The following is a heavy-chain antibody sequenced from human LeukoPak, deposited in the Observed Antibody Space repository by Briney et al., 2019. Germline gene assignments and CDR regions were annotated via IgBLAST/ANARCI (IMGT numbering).Heavy chain of an antibody. CDR2: IYYSGST. J-gene: IGHJ4*02. CDR3: AREPIPSVTGTTGYYFDY. V-gene: IGHV4-59*12. CDR1: GGSISSYY. D-gene: IGHD1-7*01. Sequence: SETLSLTCTVSGGSISSYYWSWIRQPPGKGLEWIGYIYYSGSTNYNPSLKSRVTISVDTSKNQFSLRLTSVTAADTAVYYCAREPIPSVTGTTGYYFDYWGQGTLVTVSS.